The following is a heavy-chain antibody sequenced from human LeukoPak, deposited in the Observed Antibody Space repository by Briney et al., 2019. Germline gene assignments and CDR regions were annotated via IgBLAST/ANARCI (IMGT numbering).Heavy chain of an antibody. D-gene: IGHD6-19*01. Sequence: SLKVSSKASGYTFSGYYIHCVRQAPRHQLKGMTSINPNSGGTKYAQKFQGRVTMTRDTSIRTAYMELSRLRSDDTAVYYCARDNSGSFGDYWGQGNLVAVSS. CDR2: INPNSGGT. V-gene: IGHV1-2*02. CDR1: GYTFSGYY. J-gene: IGHJ4*02. CDR3: ARDNSGSFGDY.